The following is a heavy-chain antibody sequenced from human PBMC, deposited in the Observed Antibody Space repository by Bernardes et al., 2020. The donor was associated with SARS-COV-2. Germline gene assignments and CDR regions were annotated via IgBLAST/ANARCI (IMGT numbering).Heavy chain of an antibody. CDR3: TDDFWSGSYYYYYGMDV. V-gene: IGHV3-15*01. Sequence: GGSLRLSCVASGFIFNNAWMSWVRQAPGKGLEWVGRIKSKTDGGTTDYAAPVKGRFTISRDDSKNTLFLQMNSLKTEDTAVYYCTDDFWSGSYYYYYGMDVWGQGTTVTVSS. D-gene: IGHD3-3*01. CDR2: IKSKTDGGTT. CDR1: GFIFNNAW. J-gene: IGHJ6*02.